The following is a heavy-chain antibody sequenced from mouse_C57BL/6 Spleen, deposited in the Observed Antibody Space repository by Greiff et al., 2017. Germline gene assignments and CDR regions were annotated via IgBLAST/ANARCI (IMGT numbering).Heavy chain of an antibody. Sequence: EVQLQQSGAELVRPGASVKLSCTASGFNIKDDYMHWVEQRPEQGLEWIGWIDPENGDTEYASKFQGKATITADTSSNTAYLQLSGLTSEDTAVYCCTTGQLPFAYWGQGTLVTVSA. D-gene: IGHD3-1*01. V-gene: IGHV14-4*01. CDR1: GFNIKDDY. J-gene: IGHJ3*01. CDR2: IDPENGDT. CDR3: TTGQLPFAY.